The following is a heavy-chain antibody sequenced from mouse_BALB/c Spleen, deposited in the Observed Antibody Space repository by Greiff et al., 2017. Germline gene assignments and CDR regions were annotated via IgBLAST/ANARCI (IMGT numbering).Heavy chain of an antibody. CDR2: ISNGGGST. V-gene: IGHV5-12-2*01. Sequence: EVKLVESGGGLVQPGGSLKLSCAASGFTFSSYTMSWVRQTPEKRLEWVAYISNGGGSTYYPDTVKGRFTISRDNAKNTLYLQMSSLKSEDTAMYYCARRYYGSSYEAMDYWGQGTSVTVSS. CDR1: GFTFSSYT. D-gene: IGHD1-1*01. CDR3: ARRYYGSSYEAMDY. J-gene: IGHJ4*01.